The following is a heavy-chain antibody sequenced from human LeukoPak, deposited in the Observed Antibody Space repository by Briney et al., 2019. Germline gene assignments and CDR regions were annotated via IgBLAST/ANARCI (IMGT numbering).Heavy chain of an antibody. V-gene: IGHV3-23*01. Sequence: GGSLRLSCAASGFTFSSYAMSWVRQAPGKGLEWVSSLSHTGGTTYFADSVQGRFTISRDNSKDTLYLQMDSLRAEDTAVYYCAKDLAGRPYGCDYWGQGTLITVSS. CDR2: LSHTGGTT. CDR3: AKDLAGRPYGCDY. D-gene: IGHD4-17*01. J-gene: IGHJ4*02. CDR1: GFTFSSYA.